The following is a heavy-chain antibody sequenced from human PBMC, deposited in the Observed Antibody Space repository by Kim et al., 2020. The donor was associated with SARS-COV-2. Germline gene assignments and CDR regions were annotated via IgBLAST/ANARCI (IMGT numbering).Heavy chain of an antibody. CDR2: IWFDGSNE. D-gene: IGHD4-4*01. J-gene: IGHJ6*02. V-gene: IGHV3-33*01. CDR3: ARDTTVTPRYYYYGMDV. Sequence: GGSLRLSCAAAGFTFSSYGMHWVRQAPGTGLGGVGVIWFDGSNEYYADAVKGRFTISRDNSKNTLYLQMNSLRAEDTAVYYCARDTTVTPRYYYYGMDVWGQGTTVTVSS. CDR1: GFTFSSYG.